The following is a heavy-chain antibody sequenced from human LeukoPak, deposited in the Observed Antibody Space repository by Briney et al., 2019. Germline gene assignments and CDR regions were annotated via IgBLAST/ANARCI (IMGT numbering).Heavy chain of an antibody. V-gene: IGHV1-69*05. Sequence: ASVKVSCKASGGTFSSYAISWVRQPPGQGLEWMGRIIPIFGTANYAQKFQGRVTITTDESTSTAYMELSSLRSEDTAVYYCARDSYYDSSGYYPMGYFDYWGQGTLVTVSS. CDR1: GGTFSSYA. D-gene: IGHD3-22*01. CDR2: IIPIFGTA. J-gene: IGHJ4*02. CDR3: ARDSYYDSSGYYPMGYFDY.